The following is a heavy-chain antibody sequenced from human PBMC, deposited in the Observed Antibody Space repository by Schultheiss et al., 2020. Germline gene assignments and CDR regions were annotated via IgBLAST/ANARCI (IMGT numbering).Heavy chain of an antibody. D-gene: IGHD3-16*01. CDR3: ARGRAYHASPFFDS. Sequence: SETLSLTCSVSGYLIRGGYYWGWIRQPPGKGLEWIGSFSHSGTTYYNPSLKSRVTISEDTSKNQFSLQLTSVTAADTAVYYCARGRAYHASPFFDSWGQGTLVTVSS. V-gene: IGHV4-38-2*02. J-gene: IGHJ4*02. CDR2: FSHSGTT. CDR1: GYLIRGGYY.